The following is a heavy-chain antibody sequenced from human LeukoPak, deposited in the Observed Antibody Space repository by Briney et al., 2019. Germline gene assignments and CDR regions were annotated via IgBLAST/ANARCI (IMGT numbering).Heavy chain of an antibody. CDR3: ARENDRYGRIDY. CDR1: GGSISSYY. V-gene: IGHV4-59*01. Sequence: SETLSLTCTVSGGSISSYYWSWVRQPPGKGLEWIGYVSYSGGTDYNPSLKSRVIISIDTPKNQFSLRLSSVTAADTAVYYCARENDRYGRIDYWGQGTQVTVSS. CDR2: VSYSGGT. J-gene: IGHJ4*02. D-gene: IGHD5-18*01.